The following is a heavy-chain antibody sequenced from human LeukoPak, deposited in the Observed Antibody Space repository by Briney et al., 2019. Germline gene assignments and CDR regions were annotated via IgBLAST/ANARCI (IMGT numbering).Heavy chain of an antibody. CDR1: GGSISSGSYY. V-gene: IGHV4-61*02. J-gene: IGHJ6*03. CDR3: ARIHSYYYYMDV. CDR2: IYTSGST. Sequence: SETLSLTCTVSGGSISSGSYYWSWIRQPAGKGLEWIGRIYTSGSTNYNPSLKSRVTISVDTSKNQSSLKLSSVTAADTAVYYCARIHSYYYYMDVWGKGTTVTVSS.